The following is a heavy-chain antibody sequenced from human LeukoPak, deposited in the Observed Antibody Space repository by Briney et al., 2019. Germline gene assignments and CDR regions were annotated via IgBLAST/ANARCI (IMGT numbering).Heavy chain of an antibody. CDR2: ISWNSGSI. Sequence: GGSLRLSCAASGFTFDDYAMHWVRQAPGKGLEWVSGISWNSGSIGYADSVKGRFTISRDNAKNSLYLQMNSLRAEDTAVYYCARDHPPYSSSAGDDYWGQGTLVTVSS. CDR1: GFTFDDYA. V-gene: IGHV3-9*01. J-gene: IGHJ4*02. CDR3: ARDHPPYSSSAGDDY. D-gene: IGHD6-6*01.